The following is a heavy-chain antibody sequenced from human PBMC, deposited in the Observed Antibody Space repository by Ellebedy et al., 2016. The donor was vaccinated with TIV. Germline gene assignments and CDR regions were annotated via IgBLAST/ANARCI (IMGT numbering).Heavy chain of an antibody. Sequence: GESLKISXAASGFTFSSYAMHWVRQAPGKGLEWVAVISYDGSNKYYADSVKGRFTISRDNSKNTLYLQMNSQRAEDTAVYYCAREALDYGDYGVCYFDYWGQGTLVTVSS. V-gene: IGHV3-30-3*01. D-gene: IGHD4-17*01. CDR2: ISYDGSNK. CDR3: AREALDYGDYGVCYFDY. CDR1: GFTFSSYA. J-gene: IGHJ4*02.